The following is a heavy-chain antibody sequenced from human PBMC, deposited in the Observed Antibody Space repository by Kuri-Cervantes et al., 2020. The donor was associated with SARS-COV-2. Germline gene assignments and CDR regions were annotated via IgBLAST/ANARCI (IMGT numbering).Heavy chain of an antibody. V-gene: IGHV4-4*07. Sequence: ETLSLTCTVSGGSISSYYWSWIRQPAGKGLEWIGRIYTSGSTNYNPSLKSRVTRSVDTSKAQFSLNLISVTAADTAVYYCARLGGYRSGYNWFDPWGQGTLVTVSS. CDR2: IYTSGST. J-gene: IGHJ5*02. CDR3: ARLGGYRSGYNWFDP. CDR1: GGSISSYY. D-gene: IGHD5-18*01.